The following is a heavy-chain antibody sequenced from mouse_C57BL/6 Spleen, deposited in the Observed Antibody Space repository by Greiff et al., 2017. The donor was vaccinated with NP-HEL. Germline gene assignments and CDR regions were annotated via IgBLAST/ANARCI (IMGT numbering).Heavy chain of an antibody. J-gene: IGHJ2*01. CDR3: ASHWDEDY. D-gene: IGHD4-1*01. CDR2: IYPGNGDT. CDR1: GYAFTSSW. Sequence: QVQLQQSGAELVKPGASVKLSCKASGYAFTSSWMNWVKQRPGQGLEWIGRIYPGNGDTNYNGKFKGKATLTADKSSSTAYMQLSSLTSEDSAVYFWASHWDEDYWGQGTTLTVSS. V-gene: IGHV1-82*01.